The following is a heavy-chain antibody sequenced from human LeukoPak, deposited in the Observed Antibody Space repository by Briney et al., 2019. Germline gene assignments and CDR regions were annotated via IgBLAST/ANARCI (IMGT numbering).Heavy chain of an antibody. D-gene: IGHD3-3*01. CDR2: IYHSGST. Sequence: ASETLSLTCTVSGYSISSGYYWGWIRQPPGKGLEWIGSIYHSGSTYYNPSLKSRVTISVDTSKNQFSLKLSSVTAADTAVYYCASVPGCYDFWSGYYPYYYFDYWGQGTLVTVSS. CDR3: ASVPGCYDFWSGYYPYYYFDY. CDR1: GYSISSGYY. V-gene: IGHV4-38-2*02. J-gene: IGHJ4*02.